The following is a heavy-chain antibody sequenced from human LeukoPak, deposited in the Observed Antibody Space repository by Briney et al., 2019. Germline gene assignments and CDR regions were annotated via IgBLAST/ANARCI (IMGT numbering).Heavy chain of an antibody. D-gene: IGHD3-3*01. J-gene: IGHJ5*02. CDR2: IYYSGST. CDR3: ARIWSGFCLDP. V-gene: IGHV4-59*01. Sequence: PSGTLSLTCTVSGGSISSYYWSWIRQPPGKGLEWIGYIYYSGSTNYNPSLKSRVTISVDTSKNQFSLKLSSVTAADTAVYYCARIWSGFCLDPWGQGTLVTVSS. CDR1: GGSISSYY.